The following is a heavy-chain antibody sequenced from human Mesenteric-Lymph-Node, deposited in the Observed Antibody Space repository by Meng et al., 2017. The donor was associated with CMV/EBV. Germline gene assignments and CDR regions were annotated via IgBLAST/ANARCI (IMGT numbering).Heavy chain of an antibody. Sequence: ASVKVSCKASGGTLSDYAFSWVRQAPGQGLEWMGWINPNSGGTNYAQKFQGRVTMTRDTSISTAYMELSRLRSDDTAVYYCARSAWPDGAFDIWGQGTMVTVSS. V-gene: IGHV1-2*02. J-gene: IGHJ3*02. CDR2: INPNSGGT. CDR3: ARSAWPDGAFDI. CDR1: GGTLSDYA. D-gene: IGHD5-24*01.